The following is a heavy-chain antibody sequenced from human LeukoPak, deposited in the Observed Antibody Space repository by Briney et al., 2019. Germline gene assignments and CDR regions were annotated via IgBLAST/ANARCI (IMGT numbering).Heavy chain of an antibody. CDR1: GFTFSSYS. Sequence: GGSLRLSCAASGFTFSSYSMNWVRQAPGEGLEWVANINTDGTGKYYVDSVKGRFTVSRDNTKNSLYLEMASLKAEDTAVYYCTRISLAEGLEFWGQGILVTVSS. CDR2: INTDGTGK. CDR3: TRISLAEGLEF. D-gene: IGHD3/OR15-3a*01. V-gene: IGHV3-7*01. J-gene: IGHJ4*02.